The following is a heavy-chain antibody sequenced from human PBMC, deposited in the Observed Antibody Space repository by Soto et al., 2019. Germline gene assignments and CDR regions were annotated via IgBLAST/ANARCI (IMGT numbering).Heavy chain of an antibody. V-gene: IGHV4-31*03. Sequence: PSETLSLTCTVSGGSISSGGYYWSWIRQHPGKGLEWIGYIYYSGSTYYNPSLKSRVTISVDTSKNQFSLKLSSVTAADTAVYYCARVLTVVVVAAPYNWFDPWGQGTLVTVSS. D-gene: IGHD2-15*01. J-gene: IGHJ5*02. CDR2: IYYSGST. CDR1: GGSISSGGYY. CDR3: ARVLTVVVVAAPYNWFDP.